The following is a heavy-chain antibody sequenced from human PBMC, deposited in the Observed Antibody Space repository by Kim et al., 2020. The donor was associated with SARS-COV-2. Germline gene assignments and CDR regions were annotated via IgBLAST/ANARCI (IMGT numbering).Heavy chain of an antibody. V-gene: IGHV3-21*01. CDR3: ASSLNYLFLWYD. J-gene: IGHJ4*02. D-gene: IGHD3-10*01. Sequence: YYEDSVKGRVTTSRDTAKNSLYLQSNSLRAEDTAVYYCASSLNYLFLWYDWGQGTLVTVSS.